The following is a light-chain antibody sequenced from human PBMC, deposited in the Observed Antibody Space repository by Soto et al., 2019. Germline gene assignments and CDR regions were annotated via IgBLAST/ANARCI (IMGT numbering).Light chain of an antibody. CDR2: AVS. J-gene: IGLJ2*01. V-gene: IGLV2-11*01. CDR3: CSYAGYSTVI. CDR1: NRDVGGYKY. Sequence: QSALTQPRSVSGSPGQSVTISCTGTNRDVGGYKYVSWYQQHPGIAPKLLIYAVSERPSGVPDRFSGSKSGNTASLTISGLQTEDEADYYCCSYAGYSTVIFGGGTKLTVL.